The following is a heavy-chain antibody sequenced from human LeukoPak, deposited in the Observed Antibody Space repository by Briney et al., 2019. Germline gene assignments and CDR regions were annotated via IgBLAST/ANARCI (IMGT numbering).Heavy chain of an antibody. CDR1: GYTFTSYG. CDR2: ISSYNGNT. CDR3: ARGSFPSDDILTGPFDN. V-gene: IGHV1-18*01. Sequence: ASVKVSCKASGYTFTSYGISWVRQAPGQGLEWMGWISSYNGNTNYAQKLQGRATMTTDTSTSTACMELRSLRSDDTAVYYCARGSFPSDDILTGPFDNWGQGTLVTVSS. D-gene: IGHD3-9*01. J-gene: IGHJ4*02.